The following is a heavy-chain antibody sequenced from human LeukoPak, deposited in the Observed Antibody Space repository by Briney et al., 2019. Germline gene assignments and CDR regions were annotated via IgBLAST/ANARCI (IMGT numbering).Heavy chain of an antibody. J-gene: IGHJ4*02. D-gene: IGHD4-23*01. Sequence: GGSLRLSCAASGFSFSDYYMNWIRQAPGKGLEWVSYISSTGTTVYYADSVKGRFTISRDNAKNLLYLQMNSLRAEDTAVYYCASTAVVATDHWGQGTLVTVSS. V-gene: IGHV3-11*01. CDR3: ASTAVVATDH. CDR2: ISSTGTTV. CDR1: GFSFSDYY.